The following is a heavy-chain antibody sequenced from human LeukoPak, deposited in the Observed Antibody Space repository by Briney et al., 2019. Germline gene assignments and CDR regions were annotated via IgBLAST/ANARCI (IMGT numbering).Heavy chain of an antibody. Sequence: GGSLRLSCATSGFIFSSYSMNWVRQAPGKGLEWVSYISSSSRTIYYADSAKGRFTISRDNAKNSLYLQMNSLRAEDTAVYYCARDPRGITALVDYFDYWGQGTLVTVSS. D-gene: IGHD5-18*01. J-gene: IGHJ4*02. CDR1: GFIFSSYS. CDR2: ISSSSRTI. V-gene: IGHV3-48*01. CDR3: ARDPRGITALVDYFDY.